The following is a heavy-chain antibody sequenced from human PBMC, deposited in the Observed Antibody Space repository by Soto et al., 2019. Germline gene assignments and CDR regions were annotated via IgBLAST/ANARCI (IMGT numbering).Heavy chain of an antibody. CDR2: INHSGST. CDR1: GGSFSCYY. D-gene: IGHD3-10*01. J-gene: IGHJ6*02. Sequence: PSETRSRAWAVYGGSFSCYYWSWIGQPPGKGLGWIGEINHSGSTNYNPSLKSRVTISVDTSKNQFSLKLSSVTAADTAVYYCAREVLLWFGELFDSDYYGMDVWGQGTTVTVSS. CDR3: AREVLLWFGELFDSDYYGMDV. V-gene: IGHV4-34*01.